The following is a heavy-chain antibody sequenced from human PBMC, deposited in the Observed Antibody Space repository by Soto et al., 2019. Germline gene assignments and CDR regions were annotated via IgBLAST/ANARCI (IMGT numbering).Heavy chain of an antibody. CDR2: INSDGSST. J-gene: IGHJ6*03. Sequence: GGSLRLSCAASGFTFSSYWMHWVRQAPGKGLVWVSRINSDGSSTSYADSVKGRFTISRDNAKNTLYLQMNSLRAEDTAVYYCARGGNNQSKYRTGYYYYYMDVWGKGTTVTVSS. CDR3: ARGGNNQSKYRTGYYYYYMDV. CDR1: GFTFSSYW. V-gene: IGHV3-74*01. D-gene: IGHD3-16*02.